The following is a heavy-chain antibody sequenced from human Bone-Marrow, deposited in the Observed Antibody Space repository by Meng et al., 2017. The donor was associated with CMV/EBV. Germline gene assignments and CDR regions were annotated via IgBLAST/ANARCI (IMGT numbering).Heavy chain of an antibody. CDR1: GFTFRNYW. CDR2: IKEDGGVK. Sequence: GESLKIPCAASGFTFRNYWLSWVRQAPGKGLEWVANIKEDGGVKYYVDSVKGRFTVSRDNAKNSVFLQMNSLRAGDTAVYYCARIGYSSSSEDYWGQGTLVTVSS. J-gene: IGHJ4*02. CDR3: ARIGYSSSSEDY. V-gene: IGHV3-7*01. D-gene: IGHD6-6*01.